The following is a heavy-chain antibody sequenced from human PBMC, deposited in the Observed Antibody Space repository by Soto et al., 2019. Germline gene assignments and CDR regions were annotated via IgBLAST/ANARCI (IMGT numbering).Heavy chain of an antibody. Sequence: EVQLVESGGGLAQPGGSLRLSCAGSGFIFGNFWMTWVRQAPGKGLEWGANIKQDGSEKYYVDSVKGRFTISRDNVKNSLYLQMNSLRSEDTAVYYCARGTGGATSSGKDQFDYWGQGTLVPVSS. D-gene: IGHD1-26*01. J-gene: IGHJ4*02. CDR3: ARGTGGATSSGKDQFDY. V-gene: IGHV3-7*01. CDR2: IKQDGSEK. CDR1: GFIFGNFW.